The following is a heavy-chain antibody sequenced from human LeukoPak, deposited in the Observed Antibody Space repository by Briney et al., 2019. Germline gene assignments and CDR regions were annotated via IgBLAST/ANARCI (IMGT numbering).Heavy chain of an antibody. D-gene: IGHD2-2*01. V-gene: IGHV1-8*01. CDR2: MNPNSANT. CDR1: GYTFSNYD. CDR3: ARGGTRYCASTSCGDYYYYGVDV. J-gene: IGHJ6*02. Sequence: ASVKVSCKASGYTFSNYDINWVRQAYGQGLEWMGWMNPNSANTGYAQKFQGRVTMTTSTSINTAYMELSSLRSEDTALYYCARGGTRYCASTSCGDYYYYGVDVWGQGTTVTVSS.